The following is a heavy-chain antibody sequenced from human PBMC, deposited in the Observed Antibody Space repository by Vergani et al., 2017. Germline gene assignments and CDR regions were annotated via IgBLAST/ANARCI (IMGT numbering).Heavy chain of an antibody. CDR2: IYPGDSDT. V-gene: IGHV5-51*01. D-gene: IGHD2-15*01. J-gene: IGHJ6*02. CDR1: GYSFTSYW. Sequence: EVQLVQSGAEVKKPGESLKISCKGSGYSFTSYWIGWVRQMTGKGLEWMGIIYPGDSDTRYSPSFQFQVTISDEQSIRTAYLQWSSLKASDTAMYYFALSAGYCSGGSCYSVFYYYGMDVWGQGTTVTVSS. CDR3: ALSAGYCSGGSCYSVFYYYGMDV.